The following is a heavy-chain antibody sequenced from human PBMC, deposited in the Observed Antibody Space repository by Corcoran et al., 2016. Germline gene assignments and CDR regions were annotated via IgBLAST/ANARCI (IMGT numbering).Heavy chain of an antibody. J-gene: IGHJ6*02. Sequence: QVQLVQSGAEVKKPGASVKVSCKASGYTFTSYYMHWVRQAPGQGLEWMGIINPSGGSTIYAQKFQGRVTMTRDTSTSTVYMELSSLRSEDTAVYYCARAQWAVPAAMAYYYYCMDDWGQGTTVTVSS. CDR3: ARAQWAVPAAMAYYYYCMDD. D-gene: IGHD2-2*01. CDR1: GYTFTSYY. V-gene: IGHV1-46*01. CDR2: INPSGGST.